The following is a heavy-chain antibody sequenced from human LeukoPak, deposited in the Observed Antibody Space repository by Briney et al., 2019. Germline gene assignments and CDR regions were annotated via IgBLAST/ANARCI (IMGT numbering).Heavy chain of an antibody. D-gene: IGHD5-12*01. CDR3: ARDRSLRDGYNDDAFDI. Sequence: SETLSLTCTVSGGSISSYYWSWIQQPPGKGLEWIGYIYYSGSTNYNPSLKSRVTISVDTSKNQFSLKLSSVTAADTAVYYCARDRSLRDGYNDDAFDIWGQGTMVTVSS. J-gene: IGHJ3*02. CDR1: GGSISSYY. CDR2: IYYSGST. V-gene: IGHV4-59*01.